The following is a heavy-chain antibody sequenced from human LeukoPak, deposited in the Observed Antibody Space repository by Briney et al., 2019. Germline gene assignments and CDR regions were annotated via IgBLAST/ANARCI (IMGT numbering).Heavy chain of an antibody. V-gene: IGHV3-66*01. CDR2: IYSGGST. CDR1: GFTVSSNY. CDR3: ARDRTSGYSYGPNYYFDY. J-gene: IGHJ4*02. Sequence: GSLRFSCAASGFTVSSNYMSWVRQAPGKGLEWVSVIYSGGSTYYADSVKGRFTISRDNSKNTLYLQMNSLRAEDTAVYYCARDRTSGYSYGPNYYFDYWGQGTLVTVSS. D-gene: IGHD5-18*01.